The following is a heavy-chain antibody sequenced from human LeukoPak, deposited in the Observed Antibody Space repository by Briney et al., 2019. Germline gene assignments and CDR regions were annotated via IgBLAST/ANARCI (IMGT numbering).Heavy chain of an antibody. CDR1: GGTFSSYA. CDR3: ASADLGYCSSTSCTLDY. CDR2: IIPILGIA. V-gene: IGHV1-69*04. Sequence: SVKVSCKASGGTFSSYAISWVRQAPGQGLEWMGRIIPILGIANYAQKFQGRVTITADKSTSTAYMELSSLRSEDTAVYYCASADLGYCSSTSCTLDYWGQGTLATVSS. J-gene: IGHJ4*02. D-gene: IGHD2-2*01.